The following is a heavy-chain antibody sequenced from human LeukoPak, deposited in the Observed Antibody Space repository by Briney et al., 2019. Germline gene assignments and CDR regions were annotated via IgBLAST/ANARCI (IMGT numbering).Heavy chain of an antibody. Sequence: ASVKVSCKASGYTFTAYYIHWVRQAPGQGLEWMGWINPNSGGTNYAQKFQGRVTMTRDTSTSTVYMDLSSLRSEDTAVYYCARGFGDSTLNWLDPWGQGTLVTVSS. D-gene: IGHD3-10*01. CDR3: ARGFGDSTLNWLDP. J-gene: IGHJ5*02. CDR1: GYTFTAYY. CDR2: INPNSGGT. V-gene: IGHV1-2*02.